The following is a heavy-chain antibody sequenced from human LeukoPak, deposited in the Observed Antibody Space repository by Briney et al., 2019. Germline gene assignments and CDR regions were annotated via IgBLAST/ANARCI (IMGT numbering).Heavy chain of an antibody. J-gene: IGHJ4*02. CDR3: AKGMYSSSWYFDY. V-gene: IGHV3-30*02. Sequence: GGSLRLSCAASGFTFSSYGMHWARQAPGKGLEWVVFIRYDGSNKYYADSVKGRFTISRDNSKNTLYLQMNSLRAEDTAVYYCAKGMYSSSWYFDYWGQGTLVTVSS. CDR1: GFTFSSYG. D-gene: IGHD6-13*01. CDR2: IRYDGSNK.